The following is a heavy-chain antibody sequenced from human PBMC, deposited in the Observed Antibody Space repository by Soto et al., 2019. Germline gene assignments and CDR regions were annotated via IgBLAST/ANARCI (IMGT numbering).Heavy chain of an antibody. CDR1: GYTFTSYG. CDR2: ISAYNGNT. J-gene: IGHJ6*02. Sequence: GASVKVSCKASGYTFTSYGISWVRQAPGQGLEWMGWISAYNGNTNYAQKLQGRVTMATDTSTSTAYMELRSLRSDDTAVYYCARDFEVYGSGNGMDVWGQGTTVTVSS. V-gene: IGHV1-18*01. D-gene: IGHD3-10*01. CDR3: ARDFEVYGSGNGMDV.